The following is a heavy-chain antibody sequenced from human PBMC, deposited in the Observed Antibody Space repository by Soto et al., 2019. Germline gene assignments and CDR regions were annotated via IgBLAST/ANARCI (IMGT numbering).Heavy chain of an antibody. CDR3: AREAARPGWFDP. V-gene: IGHV4-59*01. CDR2: IYYSGST. D-gene: IGHD6-6*01. Sequence: QVQLRESGPGLVKPSETLSLTCTVSGGSISSYYWSWIRQPPGKGLEWIGYIYYSGSTNYNPSLKSRVTISVDTSKNQFSLKLSSVTAADTAVYYCAREAARPGWFDPWGQGTLVTVSS. CDR1: GGSISSYY. J-gene: IGHJ5*02.